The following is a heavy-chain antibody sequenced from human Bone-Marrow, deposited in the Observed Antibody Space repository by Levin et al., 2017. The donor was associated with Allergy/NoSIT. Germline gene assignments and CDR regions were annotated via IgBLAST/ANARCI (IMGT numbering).Heavy chain of an antibody. V-gene: IGHV1-8*01. CDR2: MNPNSGNT. D-gene: IGHD5-18*01. J-gene: IGHJ6*02. Sequence: ASVKVSCKASGYTFTSYDINWVRQATGQGLEWMGWMNPNSGNTGYAQKFQGRVTMTRNTSISTAYMELSSLRSEDTAVYYCARGKWIQLWSNYGMDVWGQGTTVTVSS. CDR3: ARGKWIQLWSNYGMDV. CDR1: GYTFTSYD.